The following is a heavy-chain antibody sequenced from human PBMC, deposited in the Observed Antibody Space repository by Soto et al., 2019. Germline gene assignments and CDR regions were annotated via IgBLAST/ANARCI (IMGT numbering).Heavy chain of an antibody. Sequence: GGSLRLSCAISGFSVSSNYLSWVRQAPGKGLEWVSVHYSGGSTYYADSAQGRFTISRDKSNNTLYLQMRRVRAEDTAVYFCARDRHPRGTVGATSPLHSWGQGTQVTVSS. D-gene: IGHD1-26*01. CDR3: ARDRHPRGTVGATSPLHS. CDR1: GFSVSSNY. V-gene: IGHV3-53*01. J-gene: IGHJ4*02. CDR2: HYSGGST.